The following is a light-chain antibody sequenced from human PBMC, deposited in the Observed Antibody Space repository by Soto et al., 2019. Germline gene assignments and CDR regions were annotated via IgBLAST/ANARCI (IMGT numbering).Light chain of an antibody. CDR1: SSDVGGYNY. CDR2: DVS. CDR3: SSYTSSSLDV. Sequence: SALTQPASVSGSPGQSITISCTGTSSDVGGYNYVSWYQQHPGKAPKLMIYDVSNRPSGVSNRFSGSKSGNTASLTISGLQAEDEADYYCSSYTSSSLDVFGTGTKVTVL. V-gene: IGLV2-14*01. J-gene: IGLJ1*01.